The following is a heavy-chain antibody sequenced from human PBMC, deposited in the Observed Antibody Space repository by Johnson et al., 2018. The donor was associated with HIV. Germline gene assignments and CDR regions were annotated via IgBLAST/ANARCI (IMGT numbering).Heavy chain of an antibody. D-gene: IGHD6-13*01. CDR2: ISYDGSNK. CDR1: GFTFSTYA. Sequence: QVQLVESGGGLVQPGRSLRLSCAASGFTFSTYAMHWVRQAPGKGLEWVAVISYDGSNKYYADSVKGRFTISRDNSKNTLYLQMNSLRAEDTAVYYCARDLAAVGNGAFDIWGQGTMVTVSS. CDR3: ARDLAAVGNGAFDI. J-gene: IGHJ3*02. V-gene: IGHV3-30*04.